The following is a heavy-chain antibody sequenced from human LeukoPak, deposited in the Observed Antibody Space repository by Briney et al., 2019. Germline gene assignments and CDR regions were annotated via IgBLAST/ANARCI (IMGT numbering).Heavy chain of an antibody. V-gene: IGHV3-13*04. Sequence: PGGSLRLSCAASGFTFSSYDMHWVRQAPGKGLEWVSAIGTAGDTYYAASVTGRFTISREDANNPLYLQLNSLTAGDTAVYFCARGGVYSSSDYWGQGTLVTVSS. D-gene: IGHD6-6*01. J-gene: IGHJ4*02. CDR1: GFTFSSYD. CDR2: IGTAGDT. CDR3: ARGGVYSSSDY.